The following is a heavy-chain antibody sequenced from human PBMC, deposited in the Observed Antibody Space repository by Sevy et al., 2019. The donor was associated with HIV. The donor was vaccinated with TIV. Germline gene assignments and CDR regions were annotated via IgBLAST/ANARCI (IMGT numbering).Heavy chain of an antibody. CDR1: GFTFSSYA. CDR3: VKDAPRGWFVVSLGDY. Sequence: GGSLRLSCAASGFTFSSYAMSWVRQAPGKGLEWVSAISGSGGSTYYADSVKGRFTISRDNSKNTLYLQMNSLRAEDTAVYYCVKDAPRGWFVVSLGDYWGQGTLVTVSS. D-gene: IGHD3-10*01. CDR2: ISGSGGST. J-gene: IGHJ4*02. V-gene: IGHV3-23*01.